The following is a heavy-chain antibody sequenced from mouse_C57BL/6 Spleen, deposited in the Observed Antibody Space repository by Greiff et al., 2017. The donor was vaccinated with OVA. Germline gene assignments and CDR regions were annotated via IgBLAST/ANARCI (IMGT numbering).Heavy chain of an antibody. CDR3: TRDYDYSAY. V-gene: IGHV1-15*01. D-gene: IGHD2-4*01. CDR1: GYTFTDYE. Sequence: QVHVKQSGAELVRPGASVTLSCKASGYTFTDYEMHWVKQTPVHGLEWIGAIDPETGGTAYNQKFKGKAILTADKSSSTAYMELRSLTSEDSAVYYCTRDYDYSAYWGQGTLVTVSA. CDR2: IDPETGGT. J-gene: IGHJ3*01.